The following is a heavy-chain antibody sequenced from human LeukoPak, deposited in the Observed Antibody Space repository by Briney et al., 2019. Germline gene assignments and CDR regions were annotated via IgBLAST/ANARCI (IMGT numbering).Heavy chain of an antibody. Sequence: PSETLSLTCAVSGYFVSAGYYWGWIRHSPGKGLEWIGSISHRGTTYHNPSLKSRVIMSLDTSMNQFSLSLASVTAADTATYYCTRERSGTIVDDWGQGTLATVSS. J-gene: IGHJ4*02. CDR3: TRERSGTIVDD. CDR1: GYFVSAGYY. D-gene: IGHD1-1*01. CDR2: ISHRGTT. V-gene: IGHV4-38-2*02.